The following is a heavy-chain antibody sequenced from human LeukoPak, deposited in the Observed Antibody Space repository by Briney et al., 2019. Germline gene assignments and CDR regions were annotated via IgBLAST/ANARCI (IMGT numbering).Heavy chain of an antibody. CDR2: ITASGTAM. V-gene: IGHV3-48*02. Sequence: PGGSLGLSCAASGYTFSSYSMNWVRQAPGKGLEWVSHITASGTAMFYADSVKGRFTISRDNAKNSLYLQMNSLRDEDTAVYYCASSGSYRFDYWGQGTLVTVPS. D-gene: IGHD1-26*01. CDR3: ASSGSYRFDY. CDR1: GYTFSSYS. J-gene: IGHJ4*02.